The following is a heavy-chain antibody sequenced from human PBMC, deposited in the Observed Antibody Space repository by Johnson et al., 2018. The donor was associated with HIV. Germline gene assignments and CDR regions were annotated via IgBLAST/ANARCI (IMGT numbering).Heavy chain of an antibody. Sequence: EVQLVESGGGVVQPGRSLRLSCAASGFTFSSYWMSWVRQAPGKGLEWVANIKQDGSEKYYVDSVKGRFTISRDNAKNSLYLQMNSLRAEDTAVYYCARDMIIEAFDIWGQGTMVTVSS. CDR3: ARDMIIEAFDI. CDR2: IKQDGSEK. CDR1: GFTFSSYW. V-gene: IGHV3-7*01. D-gene: IGHD3-16*01. J-gene: IGHJ3*02.